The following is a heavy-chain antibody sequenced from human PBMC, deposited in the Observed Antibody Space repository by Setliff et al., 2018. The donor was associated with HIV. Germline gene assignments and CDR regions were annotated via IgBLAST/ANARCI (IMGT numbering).Heavy chain of an antibody. CDR3: ARVNYDSTGYYYYYYMDV. D-gene: IGHD3-22*01. CDR2: IYYSENT. J-gene: IGHJ6*03. V-gene: IGHV4-31*03. Sequence: SETLFLTCTVSGASMRSGGYYWSWIRQHPGKGLEWIGYIYYSENTYYNPSLKSRVTLSIDTSKNQFSLNLTSVTAADTAVYYCARVNYDSTGYYYYYYMDVWGKGTTVTVSS. CDR1: GASMRSGGYY.